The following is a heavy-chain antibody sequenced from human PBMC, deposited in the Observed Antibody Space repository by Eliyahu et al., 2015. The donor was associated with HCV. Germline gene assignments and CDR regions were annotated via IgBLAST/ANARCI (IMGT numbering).Heavy chain of an antibody. J-gene: IGHJ5*01. Sequence: QVQLHESGPGLVKPSETLSLTCTVSGGSISTSDFXWGWIRQPPGKGLEWIADMYYSGTTHYNSSLKSRVTISVDTPKNKFSLSLTSVTAADTAVYYCVRRFHCSTDHCLIGDNKIDSWGQGTLVTVSS. D-gene: IGHD2-2*01. V-gene: IGHV4-39*01. CDR1: GGSISTSDFX. CDR2: MYYSGTT. CDR3: VRRFHCSTDHCLIGDNKIDS.